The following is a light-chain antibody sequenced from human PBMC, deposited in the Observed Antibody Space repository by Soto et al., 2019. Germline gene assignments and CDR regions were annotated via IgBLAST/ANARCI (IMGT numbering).Light chain of an antibody. V-gene: IGKV4-1*01. CDR2: WAS. CDR3: QQYYTTPTWT. Sequence: DIVMTQSPDSLTLSLGERATINCKSSQSVFSRFRNKNYLGWFQQKPGQTPRLLIYWASTRESGVSDRFSGSGSGTDCTLTIDSLQAEDVAVYYWQQYYTTPTWTFGQGTKVDIK. CDR1: QSVFSRFRNKNY. J-gene: IGKJ1*01.